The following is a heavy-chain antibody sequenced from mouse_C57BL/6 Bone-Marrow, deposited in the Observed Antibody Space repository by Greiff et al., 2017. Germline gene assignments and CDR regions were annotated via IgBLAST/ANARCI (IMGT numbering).Heavy chain of an antibody. J-gene: IGHJ2*01. CDR1: GYAFSSYW. Sequence: VQLQQSGAELVKPGASVKISCKASGYAFSSYWMNWVKQRPGKGLEWIGQIYPGDGDTNYNGKFKGKATLTADKSSSTAYMQLSSLPSEDSAVYFCARGPSLITTVVAHDYWGQGTTLTVSS. V-gene: IGHV1-80*01. D-gene: IGHD1-1*01. CDR3: ARGPSLITTVVAHDY. CDR2: IYPGDGDT.